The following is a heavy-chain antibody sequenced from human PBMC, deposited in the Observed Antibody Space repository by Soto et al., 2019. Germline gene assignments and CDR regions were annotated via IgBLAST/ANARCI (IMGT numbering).Heavy chain of an antibody. CDR2: MNPNSGNT. Sequence: QVQLVQSGAEVKKPGASVKVSCKASGYTFTSYDINWVRQATGQGLEWMGWMNPNSGNTGYAQKFQGRVTMTRNTSISTAYMELSSLRSEDTAVYYCAVGAGSGSYYEAPLFGYYYYYMDVRGKGTTDTVSS. V-gene: IGHV1-8*01. J-gene: IGHJ6*03. CDR1: GYTFTSYD. D-gene: IGHD3-10*01. CDR3: AVGAGSGSYYEAPLFGYYYYYMDV.